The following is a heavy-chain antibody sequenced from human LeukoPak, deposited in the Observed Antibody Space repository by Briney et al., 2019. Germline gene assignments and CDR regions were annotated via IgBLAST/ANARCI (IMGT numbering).Heavy chain of an antibody. V-gene: IGHV4-34*01. CDR2: INHSGST. CDR3: ARRDKTRGFFDY. Sequence: SETLSLTCAVYGGSFSGYYWSWIRQPPGNGLEWIGEINHSGSTNYNPSLKSRVTISVDTSKNQFSLKLSSVTAADTAVYYCARRDKTRGFFDYWGQGTLVTVSS. CDR1: GGSFSGYY. D-gene: IGHD5-12*01. J-gene: IGHJ4*02.